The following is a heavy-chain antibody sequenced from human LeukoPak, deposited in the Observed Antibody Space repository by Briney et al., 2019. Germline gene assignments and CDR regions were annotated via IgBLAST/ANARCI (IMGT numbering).Heavy chain of an antibody. CDR1: GFTFSGSA. Sequence: PGGSLRLSCAASGFTFSGSAMHWVRQASGKGLEWVGRIRSKANSYATAYAASVKGRFTISRDDSKNTAYLQMNSLKTEDTAVYYCTRARGGYFDWLQLDPWGQGTLVTVSS. V-gene: IGHV3-73*01. CDR2: IRSKANSYAT. D-gene: IGHD3-9*01. CDR3: TRARGGYFDWLQLDP. J-gene: IGHJ5*02.